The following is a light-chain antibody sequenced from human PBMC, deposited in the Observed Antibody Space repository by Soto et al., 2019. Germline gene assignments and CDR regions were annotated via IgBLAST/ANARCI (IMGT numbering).Light chain of an antibody. Sequence: QSALTQPRSVSGSPGQSVTISCTGTSSDVGDYNYVSWYQQHPGKAPKLMIYDVSVRPSGVPDRFSGSKSGNTASLTISGLQAEDEADYYCCSYAGSYTFGVFGGGTKLTVL. CDR3: CSYAGSYTFGV. V-gene: IGLV2-11*01. J-gene: IGLJ2*01. CDR1: SSDVGDYNY. CDR2: DVS.